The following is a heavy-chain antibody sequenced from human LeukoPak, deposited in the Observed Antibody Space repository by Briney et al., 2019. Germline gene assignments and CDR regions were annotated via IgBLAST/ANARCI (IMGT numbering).Heavy chain of an antibody. CDR1: GGTFSSYA. CDR3: ARSMGGVTHPFDY. V-gene: IGHV1-69*05. Sequence: ASVKVSCKAFGGTFSSYAISWVRQAPGQGLEWMGGIIPIFGTANYAQKFQGRVTITTDESTSTAYMELCSLRSEDTAVYYCARSMGGVTHPFDYWGQGTLVTVSS. J-gene: IGHJ4*02. D-gene: IGHD2-21*02. CDR2: IIPIFGTA.